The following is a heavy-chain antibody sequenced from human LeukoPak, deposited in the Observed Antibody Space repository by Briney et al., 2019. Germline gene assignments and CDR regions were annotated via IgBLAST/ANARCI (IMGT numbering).Heavy chain of an antibody. CDR3: ARGYYYDSSGYYYGPRIDP. V-gene: IGHV1-46*01. CDR2: INPSGGST. Sequence: ASVKVSCKASGYTFTSYYMHWVRQAPGQGLEWMGIINPSGGSTSYAQKFQGRVTMTRDTSTSTVYTELSSLRSEDTAVYYCARGYYYDSSGYYYGPRIDPWGQGTLVTVSS. J-gene: IGHJ5*02. D-gene: IGHD3-22*01. CDR1: GYTFTSYY.